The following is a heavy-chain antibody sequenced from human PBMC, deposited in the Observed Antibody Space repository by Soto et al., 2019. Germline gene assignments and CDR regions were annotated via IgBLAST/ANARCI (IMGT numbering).Heavy chain of an antibody. J-gene: IGHJ5*02. V-gene: IGHV4-34*01. D-gene: IGHD3-10*01. CDR2: INHSGST. CDR1: GGSFSGYY. Sequence: SETLSLTCAVYGGSFSGYYWSWIRQPPGKGLEWIGEINHSGSTNYNPSLKSRVTISVDTSKNQFSLKLSSVTAADTAVYYCARGRKQFREGVARLSPWGQGTLVPVSS. CDR3: ARGRKQFREGVARLSP.